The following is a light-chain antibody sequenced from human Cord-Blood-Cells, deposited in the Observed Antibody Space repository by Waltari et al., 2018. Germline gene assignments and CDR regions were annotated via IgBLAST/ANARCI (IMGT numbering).Light chain of an antibody. J-gene: IGKJ3*01. CDR2: DAS. CDR3: QQYDNLPFT. V-gene: IGKV1-33*01. Sequence: DIQMTQSPSSLSVSVGDRVTITCQASQDISNYLNWYQQKPGKAPKLLIYDASNLETGVPSRFSGSGSWTDFTFTISSLQPEDIATYYCQQYDNLPFTFGPGTKVDIK. CDR1: QDISNY.